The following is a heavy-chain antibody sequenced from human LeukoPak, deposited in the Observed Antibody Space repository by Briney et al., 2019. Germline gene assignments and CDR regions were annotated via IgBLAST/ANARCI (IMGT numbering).Heavy chain of an antibody. Sequence: SETLSLTCAVYGGSFSGYYWSWIRQPPGKGLEWIGEINHSGSTNYNPSLKSRVTISVDTSKNQFSLKLSSVTAADTAVYYCARGRDDFWSGYQNGRFDYWGQGTLVTVSS. D-gene: IGHD3-3*01. CDR2: INHSGST. CDR1: GGSFSGYY. J-gene: IGHJ4*02. CDR3: ARGRDDFWSGYQNGRFDY. V-gene: IGHV4-34*01.